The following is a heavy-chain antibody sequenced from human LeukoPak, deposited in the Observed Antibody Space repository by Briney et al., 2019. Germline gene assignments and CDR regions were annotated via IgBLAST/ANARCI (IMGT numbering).Heavy chain of an antibody. Sequence: GGSLRLSCAASGFTFSSYAMSWVRQAPGKGLEWVSAISGSGGSIYYADSVKGRFTISRDNSKNTLYLQMNSLRAEDTAVYYCAKDSFIGSIYCSGGSCYFGFDYWGQGTLVTVSS. CDR2: ISGSGGSI. V-gene: IGHV3-23*01. CDR3: AKDSFIGSIYCSGGSCYFGFDY. D-gene: IGHD2-15*01. J-gene: IGHJ4*02. CDR1: GFTFSSYA.